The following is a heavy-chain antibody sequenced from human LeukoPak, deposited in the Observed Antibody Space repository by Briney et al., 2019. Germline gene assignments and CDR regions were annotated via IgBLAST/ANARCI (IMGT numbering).Heavy chain of an antibody. CDR3: ARHGGSYYFDY. J-gene: IGHJ4*02. D-gene: IGHD1-26*01. V-gene: IGHV4-38-2*02. CDR1: GYSISSGYY. Sequence: SETLSLTCTVSGYSISSGYYWGWIRPPPGKGLEWIGSIYHSGSTYYNPSLKSRVTISVDTSKNQFSLKLSSVTAADTAVYYCARHGGSYYFDYWGQGTLVTVSS. CDR2: IYHSGST.